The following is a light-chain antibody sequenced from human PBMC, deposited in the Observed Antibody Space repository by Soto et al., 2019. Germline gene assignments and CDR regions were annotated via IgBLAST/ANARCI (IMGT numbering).Light chain of an antibody. CDR1: SSDLGSYNR. V-gene: IGLV2-18*01. Sequence: LTQPPSVSGSPGQSVTISCTGTSSDLGSYNRVSWYQQPPGTAPKLMIYEVSNRPSGVPDRFSGSKSGKTASLTISGLQAEDEADYYCSLYISGSTYVFGTGTKVTVL. CDR2: EVS. CDR3: SLYISGSTYV. J-gene: IGLJ1*01.